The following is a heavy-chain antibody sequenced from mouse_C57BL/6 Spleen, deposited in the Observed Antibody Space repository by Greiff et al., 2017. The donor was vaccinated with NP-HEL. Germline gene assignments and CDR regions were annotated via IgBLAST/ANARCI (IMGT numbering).Heavy chain of an antibody. D-gene: IGHD2-5*01. CDR2: ISSGGSYT. Sequence: EVKLMESGGDLVKPGGSLKLSCAASGFTFSSYGMSWVRQTPDKRLEWVATISSGGSYTYYPDSVKGRFTISRDNAKNTLYLQMSSLKSEDTAMYYCASHSNYYFDYWGQGTTLTVSS. J-gene: IGHJ2*01. V-gene: IGHV5-6*01. CDR3: ASHSNYYFDY. CDR1: GFTFSSYG.